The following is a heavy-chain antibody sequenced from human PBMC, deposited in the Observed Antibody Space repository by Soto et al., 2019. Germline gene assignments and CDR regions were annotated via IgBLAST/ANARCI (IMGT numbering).Heavy chain of an antibody. D-gene: IGHD6-19*01. J-gene: IGHJ4*02. CDR2: IYWNDDN. V-gene: IGHV2-5*01. CDR3: AHSSGWLLEN. CDR1: VFSLTSEAVG. Sequence: QITLKESDPTLMKPTKSLTLTCTFSVFSLTSEAVGVGYICQPPGKASEWLALIYWNDDNHYSPSLRSRLTITKDTAKNQLVFTMTYMDPVDTTTNYCAHSSGWLLENWGQGTLVTVS.